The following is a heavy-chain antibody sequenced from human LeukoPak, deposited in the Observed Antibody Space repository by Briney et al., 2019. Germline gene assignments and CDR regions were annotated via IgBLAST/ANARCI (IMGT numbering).Heavy chain of an antibody. CDR1: GFTFSTYG. CDR2: IWNDGSVR. V-gene: IGHV3-33*01. D-gene: IGHD1-26*01. CDR3: ARASGSYDY. J-gene: IGHJ4*02. Sequence: TGGSLRLSCAASGFTFSTYGLHWVRQAPGKGLAWVAVIWNDGSVRYYADSVKGRFTISRDNSKNTLYLQMNSLRAEDTAVYYCARASGSYDYWGQGTLVTVSS.